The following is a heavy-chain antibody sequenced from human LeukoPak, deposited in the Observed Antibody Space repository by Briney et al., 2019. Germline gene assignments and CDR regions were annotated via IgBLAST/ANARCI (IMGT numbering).Heavy chain of an antibody. D-gene: IGHD2-21*01. CDR1: GFTFSSYA. V-gene: IGHV3-23*01. CDR3: AKYSGGDCFYGMDV. Sequence: PGGSLRLSCAASGFTFSSYAMSWVRQAPGKGLEWVSAISGSGGSTYYADSVKGRFTISRDNSKNTLYLQMNSLRAEDTAVYYCAKYSGGDCFYGMDVWGQGTTVTVSS. J-gene: IGHJ6*02. CDR2: ISGSGGST.